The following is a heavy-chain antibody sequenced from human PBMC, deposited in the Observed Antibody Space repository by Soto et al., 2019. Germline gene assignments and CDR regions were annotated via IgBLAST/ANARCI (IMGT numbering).Heavy chain of an antibody. V-gene: IGHV4-30-2*01. J-gene: IGHJ4*02. CDR1: GDSISSGGYS. Sequence: QLQLQESGSGLVKPSQTLSLTCAVSGDSISSGGYSWNWIRQPPGKGLEWIGHIYHSGGTDYNPSLKRRVTITVDSSTTQFSLTLSSVTAADTAVYYCARDSRSGYYLDYWGQGTLVTVSS. D-gene: IGHD3-22*01. CDR2: IYHSGGT. CDR3: ARDSRSGYYLDY.